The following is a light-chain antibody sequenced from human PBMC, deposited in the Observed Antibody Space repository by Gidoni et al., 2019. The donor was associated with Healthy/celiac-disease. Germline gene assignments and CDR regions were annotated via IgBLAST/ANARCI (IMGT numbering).Light chain of an antibody. J-gene: IGKJ1*01. CDR1: QSVSSSY. Sequence: EIVLPQSPGTLSLSPGERATLSCRASQSVSSSYLAWYQQKPGQAPRLLIYGASSRATGIPDRFSGSWSGTDFPLTISRLEPEYFAVYYCQQYGSSPWTFGQGTKVEIK. CDR2: GAS. V-gene: IGKV3-20*01. CDR3: QQYGSSPWT.